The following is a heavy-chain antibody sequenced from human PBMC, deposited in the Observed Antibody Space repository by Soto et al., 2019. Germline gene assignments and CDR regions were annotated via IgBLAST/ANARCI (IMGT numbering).Heavy chain of an antibody. CDR1: GGPIKTGDYY. V-gene: IGHV4-30-4*01. CDR3: ARAGFSYGHLLF. D-gene: IGHD3-10*01. CDR2: VFYSGAT. Sequence: QVQLKESGPGLVKPSETLSLTCNVSGGPIKTGDYYWYWIRQPPGKGLEWIGYVFYSGATNYSPSLKSRAAISMDTSKNQFSLSLTSVTAADTAVYYCARAGFSYGHLLFWGQGIRVTVST. J-gene: IGHJ4*02.